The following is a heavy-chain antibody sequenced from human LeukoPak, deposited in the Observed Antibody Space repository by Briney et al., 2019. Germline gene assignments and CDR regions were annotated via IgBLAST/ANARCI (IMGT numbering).Heavy chain of an antibody. CDR1: GYTFTSYY. Sequence: ASVKVSCKASGYTFTSYYMHWVRQAPGQGLEWMGIINPSGGSTSYAQRFQGRVTMTRDTSTSTVYMELSSLRSEDTAVYYCARAPDTAMVTSTYYYHYGMDVWGQGTTVTVSS. D-gene: IGHD5-18*01. V-gene: IGHV1-46*01. CDR3: ARAPDTAMVTSTYYYHYGMDV. J-gene: IGHJ6*02. CDR2: INPSGGST.